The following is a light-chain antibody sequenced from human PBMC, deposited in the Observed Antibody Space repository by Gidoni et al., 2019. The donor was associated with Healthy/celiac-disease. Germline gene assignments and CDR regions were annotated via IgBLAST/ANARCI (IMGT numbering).Light chain of an antibody. CDR2: DAS. Sequence: ESVLTQSPATLSLSPGERATLSCRASQSVSSYLAWYQQQTGQAPRLLIYDASNRATGIPVRFTGIGSGTDFTLTISSLEPEDFAVYYCQQRSNWPPALTFGGGTKVEIK. J-gene: IGKJ4*01. CDR3: QQRSNWPPALT. V-gene: IGKV3-11*01. CDR1: QSVSSY.